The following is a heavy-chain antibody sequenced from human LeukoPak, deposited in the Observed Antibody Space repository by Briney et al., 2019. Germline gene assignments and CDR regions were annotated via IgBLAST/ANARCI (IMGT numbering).Heavy chain of an antibody. CDR2: IIPILGIA. CDR3: AREDVIAAAGVPDY. CDR1: GGTFSSYA. Sequence: SVKVSCKASGGTFSSYAISRVRQAPGQGLEWMGRIIPILGIANYAQKFQGRVTITADKSTSTAYMELSSLRSEDTAVYYCAREDVIAAAGVPDYWGQGTLVTVSS. D-gene: IGHD6-13*01. J-gene: IGHJ4*02. V-gene: IGHV1-69*04.